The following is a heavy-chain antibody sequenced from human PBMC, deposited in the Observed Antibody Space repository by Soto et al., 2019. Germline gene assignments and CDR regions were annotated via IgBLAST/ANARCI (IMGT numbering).Heavy chain of an antibody. D-gene: IGHD2-2*01. V-gene: IGHV3-33*01. CDR3: AREDIVVVPAAAYFDY. CDR2: IWYDGSNK. CDR1: GFTFSSYG. J-gene: IGHJ4*02. Sequence: QVQLVESGGGVVQPGRSLRLSCAASGFTFSSYGMHWVRQAPGKGLEWVAVIWYDGSNKYYADSVKGRFTISRDNSKNTLYLQMNSLRAEDTAVYYCAREDIVVVPAAAYFDYWGQGTLVTVSS.